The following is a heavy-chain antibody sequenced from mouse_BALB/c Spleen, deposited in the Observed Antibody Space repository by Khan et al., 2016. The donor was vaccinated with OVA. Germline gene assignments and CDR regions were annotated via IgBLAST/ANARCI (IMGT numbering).Heavy chain of an antibody. Sequence: VQLQQSGAELVKPGASVKLSCTASGFNIKDTYMHWVKQRPEEGLEWIGKIDPANGNTKYDPKFQGKATITADTSSNTAYLQLSSLTSEDTAVYYCARTYDGTKDYWGQGTSVTVSS. D-gene: IGHD2-14*01. CDR2: IDPANGNT. CDR1: GFNIKDTY. J-gene: IGHJ4*01. CDR3: ARTYDGTKDY. V-gene: IGHV14-3*02.